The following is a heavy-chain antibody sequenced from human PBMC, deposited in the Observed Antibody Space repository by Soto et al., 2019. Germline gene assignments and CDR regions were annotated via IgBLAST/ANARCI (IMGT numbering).Heavy chain of an antibody. Sequence: PSETLSLTCTVSGGSISSYYWSWIRQPPGKGLEWIGYIYYSGSTNYNPSLKSRVTISVDTSKNQFSLKLSSVTAADTAVYYCASSRDTAIVTLGAFDIWGQGTMVTVSS. CDR1: GGSISSYY. CDR3: ASSRDTAIVTLGAFDI. CDR2: IYYSGST. V-gene: IGHV4-59*01. D-gene: IGHD5-18*01. J-gene: IGHJ3*02.